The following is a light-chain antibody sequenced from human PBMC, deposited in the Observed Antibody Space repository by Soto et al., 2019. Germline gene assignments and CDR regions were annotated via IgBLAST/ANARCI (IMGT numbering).Light chain of an antibody. Sequence: DIQMTQSPSSLSASVGDRVTITCRASQGIRDELGWYQQKPGKAPKRLIYAASTLQSGVPSRFIGSRSGTEFTLTISSLQPEDFSTYYCLHHNSYLALTFGGGTKVETK. CDR3: LHHNSYLALT. CDR2: AAS. CDR1: QGIRDE. V-gene: IGKV1-17*01. J-gene: IGKJ4*01.